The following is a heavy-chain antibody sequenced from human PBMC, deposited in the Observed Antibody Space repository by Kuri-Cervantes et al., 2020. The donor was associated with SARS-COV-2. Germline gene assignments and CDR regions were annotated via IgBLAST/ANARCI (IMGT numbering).Heavy chain of an antibody. CDR1: GGSISSGDYY. V-gene: IGHV4-30-4*01. J-gene: IGHJ6*02. CDR3: ARVHLKRITIFGVVTPSYGMDV. CDR2: IYYSGST. D-gene: IGHD3-3*01. Sequence: SETLSLTCSVSGGSISSGDYYWSWIRQPPGKGLEWIGYIYYSGSTYYNPSLKSRVTISVDTSKNRFSLKLSSVTAADTAVYYCARVHLKRITIFGVVTPSYGMDVWGQGTTVTVSS.